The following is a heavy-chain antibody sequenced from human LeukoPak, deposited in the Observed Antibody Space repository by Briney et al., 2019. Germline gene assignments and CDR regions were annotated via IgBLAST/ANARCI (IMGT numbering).Heavy chain of an antibody. CDR1: GGTFSSYA. V-gene: IGHV1-69*05. J-gene: IGHJ4*02. Sequence: ASVTVSCKASGGTFSSYAISWVRQAPGQGLEWMGRIIPIFGTANYAQKFQGRVTITTDESTSTAYMELSSLRSEDTAVYYCARDWSGYSYGYYFDYWAREPWSPSPQ. CDR3: ARDWSGYSYGYYFDY. CDR2: IIPIFGTA. D-gene: IGHD5-18*01.